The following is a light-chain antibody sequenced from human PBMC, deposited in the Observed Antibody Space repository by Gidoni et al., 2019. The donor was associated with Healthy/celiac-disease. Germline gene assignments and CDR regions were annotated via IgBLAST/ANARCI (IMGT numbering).Light chain of an antibody. CDR3: HSYDSSLSDSL. CDR1: SSNTGAGYD. CDR2: GNN. J-gene: IGLJ2*01. Sequence: QSVLKQPPSVYGAPGKRVPISCTGSSSNTGAGYDVHWYHQLPVTAPKLLIYGNNNRPSGVPDRFSGSKSGTSAALPITGLQAEDEADYYCHSYDSSLSDSLFGGGTKLTVL. V-gene: IGLV1-40*01.